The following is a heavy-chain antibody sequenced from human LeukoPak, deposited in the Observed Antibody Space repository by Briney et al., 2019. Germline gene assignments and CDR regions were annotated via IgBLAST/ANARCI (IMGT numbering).Heavy chain of an antibody. CDR3: AKAMVREQLDY. V-gene: IGHV4-59*08. CDR1: GGSISSYY. J-gene: IGHJ4*02. CDR2: IYYSGST. Sequence: NASETLSLTCTVSGGSISSYYWSWIRQPPGKGLEWIGYIYYSGSTNYNPSLKSRVTISVDTSKNQFSLKLSSVTAADTAVYYCAKAMVREQLDYWGQGTPVTVSS. D-gene: IGHD3-10*01.